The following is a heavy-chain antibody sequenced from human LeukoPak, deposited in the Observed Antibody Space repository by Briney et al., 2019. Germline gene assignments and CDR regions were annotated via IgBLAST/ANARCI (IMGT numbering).Heavy chain of an antibody. CDR3: EREGYSSSWSDYYYYGMDF. Sequence: SVKVSCKASGGTFSSYAISGVRQAPGQGLEWMGRIIPILGIANYAQKFQGRVTITADKSTSTAYMELSSLRSEETAVYYCEREGYSSSWSDYYYYGMDFWGQGTTVTVSS. D-gene: IGHD6-13*01. CDR1: GGTFSSYA. CDR2: IIPILGIA. V-gene: IGHV1-69*04. J-gene: IGHJ6*02.